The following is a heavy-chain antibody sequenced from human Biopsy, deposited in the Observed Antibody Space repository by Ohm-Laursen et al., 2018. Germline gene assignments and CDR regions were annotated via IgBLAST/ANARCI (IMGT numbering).Heavy chain of an antibody. CDR2: IRNT. J-gene: IGHJ4*02. CDR3: AQTRNDYGGFYFDY. D-gene: IGHD4/OR15-4a*01. CDR1: GDSISSSTYY. Sequence: SDTLSLTCSVSGDSISSSTYYWGWIRQPPGKGLEWIGTIRNTYFRTSIKSRVTMSVDTTKNQFSLRVSSFTAADTGVYYCAQTRNDYGGFYFDYWGRGTLVTVSS. V-gene: IGHV4-39*01.